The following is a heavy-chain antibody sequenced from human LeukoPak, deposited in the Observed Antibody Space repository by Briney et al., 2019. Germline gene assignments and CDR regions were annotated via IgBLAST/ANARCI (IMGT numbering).Heavy chain of an antibody. Sequence: KPSETLSLTCTVSGGSISSGGYYWSWIRQHPGKGLEWIGEINHSGSTNYNPSLKSRVTISVDTSKNQFSLKLSSVTAADTAVYYCARVTMVIWAFDIWGQGTMVTVSS. CDR1: GGSISSGGYY. D-gene: IGHD3-10*01. V-gene: IGHV4-31*03. CDR3: ARVTMVIWAFDI. J-gene: IGHJ3*02. CDR2: INHSGST.